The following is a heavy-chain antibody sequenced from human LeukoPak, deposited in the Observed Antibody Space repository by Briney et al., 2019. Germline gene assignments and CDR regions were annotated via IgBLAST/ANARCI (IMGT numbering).Heavy chain of an antibody. Sequence: ASVKVSCKASGYTFTSYGISWVRQAPGQGLEWMGWISAYNGNTNYAQKLQGRVTMTTDTSTSTAYMELRSLRSDDTAVYYCARDSPYYYDSSGYRDDAFDIWGQGTMVTVSS. V-gene: IGHV1-18*01. J-gene: IGHJ3*02. CDR2: ISAYNGNT. CDR1: GYTFTSYG. D-gene: IGHD3-22*01. CDR3: ARDSPYYYDSSGYRDDAFDI.